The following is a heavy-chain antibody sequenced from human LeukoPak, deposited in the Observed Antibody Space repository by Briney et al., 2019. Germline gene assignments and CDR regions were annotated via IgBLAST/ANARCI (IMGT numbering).Heavy chain of an antibody. Sequence: PSETLSLTCTVSGGSISSGGYYWSWIRQHPGKGLEWIGYIYYSGSTNYNPSLKSRVTISVDTSKNQFSLKLSSVTAADTAVYYCARATKGYCSSTSCRYYFDYWGQGTLVTVSS. D-gene: IGHD2-2*01. CDR2: IYYSGST. CDR3: ARATKGYCSSTSCRYYFDY. J-gene: IGHJ4*02. CDR1: GGSISSGGYY. V-gene: IGHV4-31*03.